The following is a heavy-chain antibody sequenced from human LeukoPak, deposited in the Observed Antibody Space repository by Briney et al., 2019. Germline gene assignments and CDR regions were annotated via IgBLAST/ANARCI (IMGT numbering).Heavy chain of an antibody. CDR3: AKGGYSSSDFDY. Sequence: GGSLRLSCAASGFTFSSYSMNWVRQAPGKGLEWVSSISSSSSYIYYADPVKRRFTISRDNAKNSLYLQMNSLRAEDTAVYYCAKGGYSSSDFDYWGQGTLVTVSS. J-gene: IGHJ4*02. V-gene: IGHV3-21*01. D-gene: IGHD6-6*01. CDR1: GFTFSSYS. CDR2: ISSSSSYI.